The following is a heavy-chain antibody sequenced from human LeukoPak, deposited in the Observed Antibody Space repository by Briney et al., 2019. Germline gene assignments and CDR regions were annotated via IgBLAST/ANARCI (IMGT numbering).Heavy chain of an antibody. V-gene: IGHV3-11*01. CDR1: GFTFSDYY. CDR3: ARVPAASSVNYYYGMDV. CDR2: ISSSGSTI. Sequence: SGGSLRLSCAASGFTFSDYYMSWIRQAPGKGLEWVSYISSSGSTIYYADSVKGRFTISRDNAKNSLYLQMNSLRAEDTAVYYCARVPAASSVNYYYGMDVRGQGTTVTVSS. J-gene: IGHJ6*02. D-gene: IGHD2-2*01.